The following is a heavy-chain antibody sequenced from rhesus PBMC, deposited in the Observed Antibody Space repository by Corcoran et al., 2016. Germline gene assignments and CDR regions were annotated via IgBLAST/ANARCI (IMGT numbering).Heavy chain of an antibody. D-gene: IGHD4-23*01. J-gene: IGHJ1*01. CDR3: AREYPVTTRFEF. V-gene: IGHV4-122*02. CDR1: GGSISSGYYY. Sequence: QVQLQESGPGLVKPSETLSLTCAVSGGSISSGYYYWSRIRQPRGKGLEWIVYTTYSGSTSYNPSHKSRVTISRDTSKNQFSLKLSSVTAADTAVYYCAREYPVTTRFEFWGQGALVTVSS. CDR2: TTYSGST.